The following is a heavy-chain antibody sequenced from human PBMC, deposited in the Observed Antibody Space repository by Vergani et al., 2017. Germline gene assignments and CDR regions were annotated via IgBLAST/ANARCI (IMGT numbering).Heavy chain of an antibody. J-gene: IGHJ4*02. Sequence: EVQLLESGGSLKQPGGSVRLSCAASGFTFSTYAMHWVRQAPGKGLEWVSALTGGGGSTYYADSFKGRFIISRDNYRDTLYLQMNSLRPEDTDTYYCVKDAGSYENFFDSWGQGTLVTVSS. V-gene: IGHV3-23*01. CDR1: GFTFSTYA. D-gene: IGHD1-26*01. CDR2: LTGGGGST. CDR3: VKDAGSYENFFDS.